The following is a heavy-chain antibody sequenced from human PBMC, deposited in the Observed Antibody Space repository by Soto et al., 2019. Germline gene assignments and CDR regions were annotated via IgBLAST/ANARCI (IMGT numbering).Heavy chain of an antibody. CDR3: AKDLGVTTTTSIFDF. D-gene: IGHD3-22*01. V-gene: IGHV3-23*01. J-gene: IGHJ4*02. Sequence: EVQLLESGGGLVQPGGSLRLSCVASGFIFTTYAMSWVRQAPGKGLEWVSTISGSGGSTSYADSVKGRFTISRDNSKNTLFLQMNSLRAEDTAVYYCAKDLGVTTTTSIFDFWGQGTLVTVSS. CDR1: GFIFTTYA. CDR2: ISGSGGST.